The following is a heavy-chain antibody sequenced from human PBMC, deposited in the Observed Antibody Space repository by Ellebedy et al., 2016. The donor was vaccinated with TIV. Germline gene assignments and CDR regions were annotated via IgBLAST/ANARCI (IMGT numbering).Heavy chain of an antibody. CDR1: GFTFSSYA. J-gene: IGHJ4*02. D-gene: IGHD3-22*01. CDR2: ISSDGGST. V-gene: IGHV3-64*04. CDR3: AKEGDSSGYYYVK. Sequence: GESLKISCSASGFTFSSYAMHWVRQAPGKGLEYVSAISSDGGSTYYADSVKGRFTISRDNSKNKLYLQMNSLRAEDTAVYYCAKEGDSSGYYYVKWGQGTLVTVSS.